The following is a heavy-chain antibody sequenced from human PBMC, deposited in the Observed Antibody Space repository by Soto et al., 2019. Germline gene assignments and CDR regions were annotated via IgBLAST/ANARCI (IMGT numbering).Heavy chain of an antibody. Sequence: QVQLVESGGGVVQPGRSLRLSCAASGFTFSSYAMHWVRQAPGKGLEWVAVITYDGSNKYYADSVKGRFTISSDNSKNTLYLQMNNLRVEDTAVYYCARADYYDDGIDYWSQGTLVTVSA. CDR3: ARADYYDDGIDY. V-gene: IGHV3-30-3*01. D-gene: IGHD3-22*01. CDR2: ITYDGSNK. J-gene: IGHJ4*02. CDR1: GFTFSSYA.